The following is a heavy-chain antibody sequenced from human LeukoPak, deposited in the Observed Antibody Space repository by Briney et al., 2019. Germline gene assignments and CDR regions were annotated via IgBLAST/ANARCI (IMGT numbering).Heavy chain of an antibody. CDR3: ARDHSSSWYSFDS. V-gene: IGHV3-48*01. Sequence: GGSLRLSCAASGFTFSSYSMNWVRQAPGKGLEWVSYISSSSSTIYYADSVKGRFTISRDNAKNSLYLQMNSLRAEDTAVYYCARDHSSSWYSFDSWGQGTLVTVSS. CDR1: GFTFSSYS. CDR2: ISSSSSTI. D-gene: IGHD6-13*01. J-gene: IGHJ4*02.